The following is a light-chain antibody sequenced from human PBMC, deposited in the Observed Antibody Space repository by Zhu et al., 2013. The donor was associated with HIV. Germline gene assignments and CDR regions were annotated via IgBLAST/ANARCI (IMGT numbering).Light chain of an antibody. V-gene: IGKV1-39*01. CDR1: QSINRF. CDR2: AAS. CDR3: QQSYSTPPT. Sequence: DIQMTQSPSSLSASVGDTVAITCRASQSINRFLVWYQQTPGKAPKLLIYAASSLQSGVPSSFSGSGSGTDFTLTISSLQREDFATYFCQQSYSTPPTFGQGTKVEIK. J-gene: IGKJ1*01.